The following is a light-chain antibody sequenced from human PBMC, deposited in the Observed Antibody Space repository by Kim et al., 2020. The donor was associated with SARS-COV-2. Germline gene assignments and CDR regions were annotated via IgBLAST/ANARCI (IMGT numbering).Light chain of an antibody. CDR3: QQYNDYSRT. CDR1: QSIGTW. V-gene: IGKV1-5*03. Sequence: DIQMTQSPSTLSASVGDRVTITCRASQSIGTWLAWYQQKPGKAPKLLIFKASSLESGVPSRFSGSGSGTEFTLTISSLQPDDFSTYYCQQYNDYSRTFGQGTKVDIK. CDR2: KAS. J-gene: IGKJ1*01.